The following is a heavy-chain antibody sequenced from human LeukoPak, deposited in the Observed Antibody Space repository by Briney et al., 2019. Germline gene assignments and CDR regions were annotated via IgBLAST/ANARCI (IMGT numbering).Heavy chain of an antibody. V-gene: IGHV1-8*01. CDR3: ARGTRTMVRGVIKNYYYYGMDV. CDR2: MNPNSGNT. CDR1: GYTFTSYD. D-gene: IGHD3-10*01. J-gene: IGHJ6*02. Sequence: ASVTVSCKASGYTFTSYDINWVRQATGQGLEWMGWMNPNSGNTGYAQKFQGRVTMTRNTSISTAYMELSSLRSEDTAVYYCARGTRTMVRGVIKNYYYYGMDVWGQGTTVTVSS.